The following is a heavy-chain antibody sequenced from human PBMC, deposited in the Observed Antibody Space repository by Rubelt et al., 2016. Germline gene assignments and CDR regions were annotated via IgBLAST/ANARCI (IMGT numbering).Heavy chain of an antibody. V-gene: IGHV3-66*01. CDR1: GFTVSSKY. CDR2: IYSGGST. CDR3: TRDADDLESNIHYDAFDT. Sequence: EVQLVESGGGLVQPGGSLRLSCAASGFTVSSKYMSWVRQAPGKGLEWVSLIYSGGSTYYADSVKGRFTISRDTSRNTVYLQMNSLRAEETDVDYCTRDADDLESNIHYDAFDTWGQGTTVTVSS. J-gene: IGHJ3*02. D-gene: IGHD4-11*01.